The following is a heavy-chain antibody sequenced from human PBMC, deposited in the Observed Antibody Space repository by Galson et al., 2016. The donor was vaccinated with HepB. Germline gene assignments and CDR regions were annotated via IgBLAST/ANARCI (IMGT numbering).Heavy chain of an antibody. D-gene: IGHD2-21*02. J-gene: IGHJ6*02. CDR3: ASAYCGGDCFNYYYYGMDV. CDR2: IYYSGST. V-gene: IGHV4-61*01. Sequence: SETLSLTCTVSGGSVSSGSYYWSWIRQPPGKGLEWIGYIYYSGSTNYNPSLKSRVTISVDTSKNHFSLKLSSVTAADTAVYYCASAYCGGDCFNYYYYGMDVWGQGTTVTVSS. CDR1: GGSVSSGSYY.